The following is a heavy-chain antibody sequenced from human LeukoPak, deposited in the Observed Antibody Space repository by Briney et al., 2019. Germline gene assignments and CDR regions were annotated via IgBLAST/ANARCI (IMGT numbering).Heavy chain of an antibody. Sequence: GGCLRLSCAASGYTFSSYSMNWVSQAPGKGREWVSAISSRSRYIYYADSVKGRFTISRDNAKNSLYLQMNSLRAEDTAVYYCARDFDNYYDSSGYYKLYNWFDPWGQGTLVTVSS. D-gene: IGHD3-22*01. V-gene: IGHV3-21*01. CDR1: GYTFSSYS. J-gene: IGHJ5*02. CDR3: ARDFDNYYDSSGYYKLYNWFDP. CDR2: ISSRSRYI.